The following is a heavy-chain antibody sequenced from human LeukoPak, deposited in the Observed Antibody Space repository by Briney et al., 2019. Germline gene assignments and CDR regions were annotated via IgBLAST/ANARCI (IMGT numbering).Heavy chain of an antibody. D-gene: IGHD3-10*01. J-gene: IGHJ5*02. V-gene: IGHV4-59*08. Sequence: SETLSLTCTVSGGSISSYYWSWIRQPPGKGLEWIGDIYFSGSTNYNPSLESRVTISVDTSKKHFSLRLSSVTAADTAVYYCARLYYYGSGSYFPFDPWGQGTLVTVSS. CDR1: GGSISSYY. CDR3: ARLYYYGSGSYFPFDP. CDR2: IYFSGST.